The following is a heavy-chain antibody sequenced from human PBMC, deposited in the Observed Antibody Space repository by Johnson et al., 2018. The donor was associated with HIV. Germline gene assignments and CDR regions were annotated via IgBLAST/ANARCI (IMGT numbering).Heavy chain of an antibody. Sequence: VQLVESGGGVVQPGRSLRLSCAASGFTFSSYAMHWVRQAPGKGLEWVAVISYDGSNKYYADSVRGRFTISRDNARNSLYLQMNSLRAEDTALYYCAKVAKKYYYDSSGYYRDAFDIWGQGTMVTVSS. V-gene: IGHV3-30-3*01. J-gene: IGHJ3*02. D-gene: IGHD3-22*01. CDR3: AKVAKKYYYDSSGYYRDAFDI. CDR1: GFTFSSYA. CDR2: ISYDGSNK.